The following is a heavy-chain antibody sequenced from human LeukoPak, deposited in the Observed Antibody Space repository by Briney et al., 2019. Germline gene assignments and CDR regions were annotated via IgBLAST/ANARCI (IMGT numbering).Heavy chain of an antibody. CDR3: ARVVEGTSMIDY. V-gene: IGHV1-2*02. Sequence: ASVKVSCKASGYTFSGYYIHWVRQAPGQGLEWMGWINPNSGGTNYAQKFQGRVTMTRDTSISTAYMELSRLRSDDTAVYYCARVVEGTSMIDYWSQGTLVTVSS. J-gene: IGHJ4*02. CDR1: GYTFSGYY. D-gene: IGHD5-18*01. CDR2: INPNSGGT.